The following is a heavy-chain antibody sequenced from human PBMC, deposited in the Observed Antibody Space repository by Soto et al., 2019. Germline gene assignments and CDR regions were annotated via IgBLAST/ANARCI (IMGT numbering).Heavy chain of an antibody. CDR1: GGSISSGGYY. Sequence: PSETLSLTCIVSGGSISSGGYYWSWIRQHPGKGLEWIGYIYYSGSTYYNPSLKSRVTISVDTSKNQFSLKLSSVTAADTAVYYCARGGRAGDFDYWGQGTLVTVSS. CDR3: ARGGRAGDFDY. D-gene: IGHD6-19*01. CDR2: IYYSGST. V-gene: IGHV4-31*03. J-gene: IGHJ4*02.